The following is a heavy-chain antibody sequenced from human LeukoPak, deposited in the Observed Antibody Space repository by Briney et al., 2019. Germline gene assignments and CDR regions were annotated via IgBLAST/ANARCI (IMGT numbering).Heavy chain of an antibody. V-gene: IGHV4-39*01. Sequence: SETLSLTCTVSGGSISSSSYYWGWIHQPPGKGLEWIGSIYYSGSTYYNPSLKSRVTISVDTSKNQFSLKLSSVTAADTAVYYCARHVSCVRRVSGYSSSGGWFDPWGQGTLVTVSS. CDR1: GGSISSSSYY. CDR2: IYYSGST. CDR3: ARHVSCVRRVSGYSSSGGWFDP. J-gene: IGHJ5*02. D-gene: IGHD6-13*01.